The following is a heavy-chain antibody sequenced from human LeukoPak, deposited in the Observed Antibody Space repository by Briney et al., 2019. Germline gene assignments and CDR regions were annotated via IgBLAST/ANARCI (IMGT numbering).Heavy chain of an antibody. J-gene: IGHJ4*02. CDR2: ISYDGSNK. CDR3: AKDSGTYGDRSWLDY. V-gene: IGHV3-30*18. CDR1: GFTFSSYD. D-gene: IGHD4-17*01. Sequence: PGGSLRLSCAASGFTFSSYDMHWVRQAPGKGLEWVAVISYDGSNKYYADSVKGRFTISRDNAKNTLYLQMNSLRAEDTAVYYCAKDSGTYGDRSWLDYWGQGTLVTVSS.